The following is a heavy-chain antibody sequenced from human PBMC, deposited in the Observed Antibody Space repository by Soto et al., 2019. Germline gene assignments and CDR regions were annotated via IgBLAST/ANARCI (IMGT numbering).Heavy chain of an antibody. CDR3: AKGRYGDYGWFDP. D-gene: IGHD4-17*01. CDR1: GFTFSTYA. V-gene: IGHV3-23*01. J-gene: IGHJ5*02. Sequence: EVQVFESGGGSVQPGGSLRLSCAASGFTFSTYAMSWVRQAPGKGLEWVSSISGSGGSTYYAESVKGRFTISRDNSKNTLYLQMHSLRAEDTAVYYCAKGRYGDYGWFDPWGQGTLVTVAS. CDR2: ISGSGGST.